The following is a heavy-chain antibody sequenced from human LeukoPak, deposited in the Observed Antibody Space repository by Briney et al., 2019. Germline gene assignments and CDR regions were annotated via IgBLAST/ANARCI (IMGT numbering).Heavy chain of an antibody. D-gene: IGHD3-10*01. Sequence: PGGSLRLSCAASGLTFYDQAMHWVRQGPGTGLEWVALSGNDGSTYYADSVSGRFTISRDSKNSLYLEMDSLRTEDTALYYCASQTKYYSASAGSYWGAFDLWGQGTMVTVFS. J-gene: IGHJ3*01. V-gene: IGHV3-43*02. CDR2: SGNDGST. CDR3: ASQTKYYSASAGSYWGAFDL. CDR1: GLTFYDQA.